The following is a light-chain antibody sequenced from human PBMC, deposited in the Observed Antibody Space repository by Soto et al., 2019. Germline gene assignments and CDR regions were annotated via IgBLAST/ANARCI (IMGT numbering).Light chain of an antibody. Sequence: DIQMTQSPSSLSASVGDRVTIICQASQDISNYLSWYQQKPGKAPKLLIYDAANLQTGVPSRFSGGGSGTHFALTISSLQPEDIATYYCQHYHNLPFTFGPGTKVDVK. V-gene: IGKV1-33*01. J-gene: IGKJ3*01. CDR1: QDISNY. CDR3: QHYHNLPFT. CDR2: DAA.